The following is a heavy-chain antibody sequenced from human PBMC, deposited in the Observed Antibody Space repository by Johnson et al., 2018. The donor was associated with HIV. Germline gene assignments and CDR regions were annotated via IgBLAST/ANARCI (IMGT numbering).Heavy chain of an antibody. Sequence: VQLVESGGGLVQPGRSLRLSCAASGFTFDDYAMHWVRQAPGKGLAWVSGISWNSGSIGYADSVKGRFTISRDNAKNSLYLQLTSLRAEDTAVYYCAKNKYSSGWYDAFDIWGQGTMVTVSS. D-gene: IGHD6-19*01. CDR2: ISWNSGSI. CDR3: AKNKYSSGWYDAFDI. J-gene: IGHJ3*02. V-gene: IGHV3-9*01. CDR1: GFTFDDYA.